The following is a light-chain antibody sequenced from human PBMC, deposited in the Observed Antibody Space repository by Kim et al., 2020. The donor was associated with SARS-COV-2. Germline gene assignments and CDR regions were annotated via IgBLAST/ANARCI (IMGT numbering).Light chain of an antibody. CDR3: QQYGSSPGS. CDR1: QSVSSSY. V-gene: IGKV3-20*01. Sequence: LSPGERDTLTCRASQSVSSSYLAWYQQKPGQAPRLLIYGASSRATGIPDRFSGSGSGTDFTLTISRLEPEDFAVYYCQQYGSSPGSFGQGTKLEI. CDR2: GAS. J-gene: IGKJ2*04.